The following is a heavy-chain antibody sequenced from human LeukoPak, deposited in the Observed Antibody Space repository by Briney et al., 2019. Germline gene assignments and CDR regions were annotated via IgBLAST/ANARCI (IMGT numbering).Heavy chain of an antibody. V-gene: IGHV4-34*01. CDR2: INHSGST. D-gene: IGHD3-3*01. CDR1: GGSFSGYY. J-gene: IGHJ6*03. CDR3: ARYAIFGVVTCYYMDV. Sequence: SETLSLTCAVYGGSFSGYYWSWIRQPPGKGLEWIGEINHSGSTNYNPSLKSRVTISVDTSKNQFSLKLSSVTAADTAVYYCARYAIFGVVTCYYMDVWGKGTTVTVSS.